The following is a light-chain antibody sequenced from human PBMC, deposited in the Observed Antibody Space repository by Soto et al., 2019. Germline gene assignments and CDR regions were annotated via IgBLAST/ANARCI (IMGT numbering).Light chain of an antibody. J-gene: IGLJ1*01. CDR1: IDDVGAYNY. V-gene: IGLV2-14*01. CDR2: DVN. Sequence: QSALTQPASVSGSPGQSITISCTGTIDDVGAYNYVSWYQQRPGSAPQLLIYDVNNRPSGASNRFSGSKSGHTAYLTISGLQSDGEANYHCASYTSTYTLVFGTGTKVTVL. CDR3: ASYTSTYTLV.